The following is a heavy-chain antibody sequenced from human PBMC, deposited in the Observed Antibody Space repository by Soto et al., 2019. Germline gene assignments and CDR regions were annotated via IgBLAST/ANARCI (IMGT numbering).Heavy chain of an antibody. CDR3: ARGPEYSSSWYFAD. Sequence: SVKFSCKASGGIFSNYAISWVRQAPGHGLEWMGGIIPMFETPNYAHQFHGRVTITADGSMSTAYMELRSLTFEDTAVYYCARGPEYSSSWYFADWGHGTLVTVSS. CDR1: GGIFSNYA. V-gene: IGHV1-69*13. CDR2: IIPMFETP. D-gene: IGHD6-13*01. J-gene: IGHJ4*01.